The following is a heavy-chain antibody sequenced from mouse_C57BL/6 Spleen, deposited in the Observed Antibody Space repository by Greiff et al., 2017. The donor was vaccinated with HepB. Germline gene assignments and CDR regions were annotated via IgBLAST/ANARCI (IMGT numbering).Heavy chain of an antibody. CDR2: IYPGDGDT. Sequence: VQLQQSGAELVKPGASVKISCKASGYAFSSYWMNWVKQRHGKGLEWIGQIYPGDGDTNYNGNFKGKATLTADKSSSTAYMQLSSLTSEDSAVYFCARGTVVATDYWGQGTTLTVSS. CDR1: GYAFSSYW. CDR3: ARGTVVATDY. V-gene: IGHV1-80*01. J-gene: IGHJ2*01. D-gene: IGHD1-1*01.